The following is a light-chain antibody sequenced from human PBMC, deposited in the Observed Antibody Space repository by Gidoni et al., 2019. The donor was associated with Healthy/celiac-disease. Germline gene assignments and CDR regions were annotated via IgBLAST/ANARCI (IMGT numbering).Light chain of an antibody. CDR3: QQYNNWPPMYT. V-gene: IGKV3-15*01. CDR2: GAS. CDR1: QSVSSN. Sequence: EIVMTQSPATLSVSTGERATLSCRASQSVSSNLAWYQQKPGQAPRLLIYGASTRATGIPARFSGSGSGTEFTLTISSLQSEDFAVYYCQQYNNWPPMYTFXXXTKLEIK. J-gene: IGKJ2*01.